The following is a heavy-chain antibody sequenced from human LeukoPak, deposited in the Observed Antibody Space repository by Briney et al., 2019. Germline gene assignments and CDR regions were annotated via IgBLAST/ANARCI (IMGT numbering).Heavy chain of an antibody. CDR2: IKQDGSEE. CDR3: ASNYDYVWGSYRYFSAF. CDR1: GFTFSSYW. J-gene: IGHJ4*02. D-gene: IGHD3-16*02. Sequence: GGSLRLSCAASGFTFSSYWMSWVRQAPGKGLEWVANIKQDGSEEYYVDSVKGRFTISRDNAKNSLYLQMNSLRAEDTAVYYCASNYDYVWGSYRYFSAFWGQGTLVTVSS. V-gene: IGHV3-7*01.